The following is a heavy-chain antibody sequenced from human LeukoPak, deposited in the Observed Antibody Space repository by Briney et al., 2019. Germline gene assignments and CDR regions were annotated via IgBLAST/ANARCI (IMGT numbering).Heavy chain of an antibody. V-gene: IGHV1-58*02. J-gene: IGHJ3*02. CDR3: AATLYSGSDGAFDI. CDR2: IVVGSGNT. Sequence: GTSVKVSCKASGFTFTSSAMQWVRQARGQRLEWRGWIVVGSGNTNYAQKFQERVTITRDMSTSTAYMELSSLRSEDTAVYYCAATLYSGSDGAFDIWGQGTMVTVSS. CDR1: GFTFTSSA. D-gene: IGHD1-26*01.